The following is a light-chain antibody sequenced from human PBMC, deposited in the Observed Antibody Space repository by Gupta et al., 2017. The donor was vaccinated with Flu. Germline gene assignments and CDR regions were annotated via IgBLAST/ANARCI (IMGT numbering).Light chain of an antibody. CDR1: QSISSW. CDR3: QQYNSYSPWA. Sequence: DIQMTQSPSTLSASVGDRVSITCRASQSISSWLAWYQQKPGKAPKLLIYKASRLESGVPSRFSGSESGKELTLTISSRQPDDFATYYCQQYNSYSPWAFGQGTKVEIK. CDR2: KAS. V-gene: IGKV1-5*03. J-gene: IGKJ1*01.